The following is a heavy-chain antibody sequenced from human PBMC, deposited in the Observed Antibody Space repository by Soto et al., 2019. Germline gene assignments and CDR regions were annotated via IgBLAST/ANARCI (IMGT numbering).Heavy chain of an antibody. Sequence: GGSLRLSCAASGFTFSSSWIHWVRQAPGKGLVWVSRINSDGSSTSYADSVKGRFTISRDNAKNTLYLQMNSLRAEDTAVYYCAREYSSSRYFDYWGQGTLVTVSS. CDR2: INSDGSST. V-gene: IGHV3-74*01. CDR3: AREYSSSRYFDY. D-gene: IGHD6-13*01. CDR1: GFTFSSSW. J-gene: IGHJ4*02.